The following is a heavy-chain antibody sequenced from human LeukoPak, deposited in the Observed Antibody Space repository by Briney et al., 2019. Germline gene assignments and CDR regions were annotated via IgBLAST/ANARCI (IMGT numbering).Heavy chain of an antibody. CDR3: ARGPAHYDILTGYYSSNHDAFDI. J-gene: IGHJ3*02. D-gene: IGHD3-9*01. CDR1: GYTFTGYY. CDR2: INPNSGGT. V-gene: IGHV1-2*02. Sequence: ASVKVSCKASGYTFTGYYMYWVRQAPGQGLEWMGWINPNSGGTNYAQKFQGRVTMTRDTSISTAYMELSRLRSDDTAVYYCARGPAHYDILTGYYSSNHDAFDIWGQGTMVTVSS.